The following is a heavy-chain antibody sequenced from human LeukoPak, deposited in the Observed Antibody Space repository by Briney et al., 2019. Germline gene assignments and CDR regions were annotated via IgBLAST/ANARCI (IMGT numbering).Heavy chain of an antibody. CDR2: AFYRSQWHT. V-gene: IGHV6-1*01. Sequence: SQTLSLTCAIFGDSVSSNSAAWHWIRQSPSRGLEWLGRAFYRSQWHTEYAPSVKSRITIKADTAKNQFSQQMNSVTPEDTAVYYCTRVRYSNSFYFYHMDVWGKGTTVTV. J-gene: IGHJ6*03. CDR3: TRVRYSNSFYFYHMDV. CDR1: GDSVSSNSAA. D-gene: IGHD6-6*01.